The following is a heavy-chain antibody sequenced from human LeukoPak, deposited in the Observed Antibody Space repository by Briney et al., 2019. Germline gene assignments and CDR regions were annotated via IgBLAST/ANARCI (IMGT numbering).Heavy chain of an antibody. CDR3: ANADYGSYYYMDV. Sequence: GGSLRLSCAASGFTFSSYSMNWVRQAPGKGLEWVSYISSSSSTIYYADSVKGRFTISRDNAKNSLYLQMNSLRAEDTAVYYCANADYGSYYYMDVWGKGTTVTISS. CDR1: GFTFSSYS. D-gene: IGHD4-17*01. J-gene: IGHJ6*03. CDR2: ISSSSSTI. V-gene: IGHV3-48*01.